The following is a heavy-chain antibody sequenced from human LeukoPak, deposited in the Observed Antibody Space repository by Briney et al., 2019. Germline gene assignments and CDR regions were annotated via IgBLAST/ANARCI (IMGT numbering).Heavy chain of an antibody. CDR3: AKDKSTVTTPDY. Sequence: GGSLRLSCAASGFTFSNYWMHWVRQAPGKGLVWVAAIKTDGSDVQYADSVKGRFAISRDNAKNTVYLQMNSLRAEDTAVYYCAKDKSTVTTPDYWGQGTLVTVSS. CDR1: GFTFSNYW. V-gene: IGHV3-74*03. J-gene: IGHJ4*02. D-gene: IGHD4-17*01. CDR2: IKTDGSDV.